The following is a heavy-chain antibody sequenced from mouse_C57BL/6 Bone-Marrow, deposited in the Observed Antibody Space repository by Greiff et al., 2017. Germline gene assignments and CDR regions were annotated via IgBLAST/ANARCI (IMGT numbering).Heavy chain of an antibody. V-gene: IGHV1-72*01. CDR1: GYTFTSYW. CDR2: IDPNRGGT. CDR3: ARGDYYGSSPAWYAY. D-gene: IGHD1-1*01. Sequence: QVQLKQPGAELVKPGASVKLSCKASGYTFTSYWMHWVKQRPGRGLEWIGRIDPNRGGTTYNETFKSKATLTVDKPSSTAYMQLSSLTSEDSAVYYCARGDYYGSSPAWYAYRGPGTLVIFSA. J-gene: IGHJ3*01.